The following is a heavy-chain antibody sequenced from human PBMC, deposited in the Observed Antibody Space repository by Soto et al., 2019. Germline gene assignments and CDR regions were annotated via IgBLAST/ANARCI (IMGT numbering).Heavy chain of an antibody. CDR1: GFSFSTYS. V-gene: IGHV3-21*01. D-gene: IGHD1-7*01. CDR2: ITSSSTYM. Sequence: GGSLRRSCAGSGFSFSTYSMNWVRLASGKGQEWLSSITSSSTYMFYADLVKGRFTISSDYANDSLYLQMNSLRSEDTAVYFCAKADWNYYDFDFWGQGSLVTVSS. CDR3: AKADWNYYDFDF. J-gene: IGHJ4*02.